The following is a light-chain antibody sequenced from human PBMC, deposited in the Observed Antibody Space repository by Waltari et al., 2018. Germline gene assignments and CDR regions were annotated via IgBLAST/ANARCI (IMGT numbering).Light chain of an antibody. J-gene: IGKJ4*01. Sequence: EIVLTRSPATLSLSPGERATLSCRASQSVSSYLAWYQQKPGQAPRLLIYDASNRATGIQARFSGSGSGTDFTLTISSLEPEDFAVYYCQQRSNWPAFGGGTKVEIK. CDR3: QQRSNWPA. CDR1: QSVSSY. CDR2: DAS. V-gene: IGKV3-11*01.